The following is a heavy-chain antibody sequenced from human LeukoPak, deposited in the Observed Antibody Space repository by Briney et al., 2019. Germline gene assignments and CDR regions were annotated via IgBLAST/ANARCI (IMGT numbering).Heavy chain of an antibody. CDR3: AKVHYDILTGYYKVRLDYYYMDV. V-gene: IGHV3-23*01. J-gene: IGHJ6*03. CDR2: ISGSGGST. CDR1: GFTFSSYA. Sequence: TGGSPRLSCAASGFTFSSYAMSWVRQAPGKGLEWVSAISGSGGSTYYADSMKGRFTISRDNSKNTLYLQMNSLRAEDTAVYYCAKVHYDILTGYYKVRLDYYYMDVWGKGTTVTVSS. D-gene: IGHD3-9*01.